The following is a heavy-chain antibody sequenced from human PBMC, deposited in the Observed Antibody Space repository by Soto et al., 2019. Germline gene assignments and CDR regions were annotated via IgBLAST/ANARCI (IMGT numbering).Heavy chain of an antibody. J-gene: IGHJ4*02. D-gene: IGHD3-10*01. CDR3: EREGRLYGADYFFDF. CDR1: GYRFSGYY. V-gene: IGHV1-2*04. CDR2: INPNSGAT. Sequence: GASVKVSCKASGYRFSGYYIHWVRQAPGQGLESMGWINPNSGATDYAPKFQGWVTMTRDTSINTAYMELTSLTSNDTAVYYCEREGRLYGADYFFDFWGQGTLVTVSS.